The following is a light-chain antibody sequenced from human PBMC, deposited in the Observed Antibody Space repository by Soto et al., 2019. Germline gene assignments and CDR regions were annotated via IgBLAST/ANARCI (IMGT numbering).Light chain of an antibody. CDR1: QSVSSNN. J-gene: IGKJ5*01. Sequence: EIVLTQSPGTLSLSPGERATLSCRASQSVSSNNLAWYQQKLGRAPRLXXSGASRRATGIPDRFSGSGSGTDFTLTISRLEPEDFAVYYCQHYNSSPPITFGQGTRLEIK. V-gene: IGKV3-20*01. CDR3: QHYNSSPPIT. CDR2: GAS.